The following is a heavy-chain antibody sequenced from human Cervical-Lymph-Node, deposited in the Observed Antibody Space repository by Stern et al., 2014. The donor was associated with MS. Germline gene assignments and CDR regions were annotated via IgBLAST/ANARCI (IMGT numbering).Heavy chain of an antibody. CDR1: GGSISGYW. D-gene: IGHD5-18*01. V-gene: IGHV4-4*07. CDR2: IYSSGTT. J-gene: IGHJ4*02. CDR3: ARDRGGSYGPVFDY. Sequence: QVQLVQSGPGLVKPSETLSLSCNVSGGSISGYWWGWIRQAAGERPEWIGRIYSSGTTNYNPSLKSRVTMSLDTSKKQFYLNLTSVTAADTAVYYCARDRGGSYGPVFDYWGQGTLVTVSS.